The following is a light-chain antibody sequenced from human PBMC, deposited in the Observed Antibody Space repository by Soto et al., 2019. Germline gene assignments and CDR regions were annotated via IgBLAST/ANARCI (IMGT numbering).Light chain of an antibody. Sequence: EIVLTQAPGTLSLSPGERATLSCRASQSVSSNYLAWYQQKLGQAPGLLIYGASSRATGIPDRFSGSGSGTDFTLTISRLEPEDFAVYSCQQYGSSPYTFGQGTKLEIK. CDR1: QSVSSNY. J-gene: IGKJ2*01. CDR2: GAS. V-gene: IGKV3-20*01. CDR3: QQYGSSPYT.